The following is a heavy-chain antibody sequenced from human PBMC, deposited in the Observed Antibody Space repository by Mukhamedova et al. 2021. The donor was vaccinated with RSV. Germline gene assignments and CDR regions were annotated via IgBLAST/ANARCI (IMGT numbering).Heavy chain of an antibody. J-gene: IGHJ3*01. Sequence: GRGLEWVANIKQDGSDKHYVDSVKGRCTISRDNAKSSVSLQMNSLRAEDTAVYYCARRYCSANRCQAQAFDLWGQGTMGTGSS. CDR2: IKQDGSDK. CDR3: ARRYCSANRCQAQAFDL. V-gene: IGHV3-7*01. D-gene: IGHD2-15*01.